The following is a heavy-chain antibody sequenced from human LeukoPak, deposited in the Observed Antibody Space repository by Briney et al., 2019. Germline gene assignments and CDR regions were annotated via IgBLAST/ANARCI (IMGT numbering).Heavy chain of an antibody. D-gene: IGHD6-13*01. V-gene: IGHV3-64*01. CDR3: ARSSIAAADSEADY. CDR2: ISSNGGST. CDR1: GFTFSSYA. Sequence: GGSLRLSCAASGFTFSSYAMHWVRQAPGNGLEYVSAISSNGGSTYYANSVKGRFTISRDNSKNTLYLQMGSQRAEDMAVYYCARSSIAAADSEADYWGQGTLVTVSS. J-gene: IGHJ4*02.